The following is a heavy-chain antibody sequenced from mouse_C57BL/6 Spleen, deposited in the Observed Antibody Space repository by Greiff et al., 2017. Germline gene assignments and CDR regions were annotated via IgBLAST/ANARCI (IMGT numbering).Heavy chain of an antibody. V-gene: IGHV1-15*01. Sequence: VQLQESGAELVRPGASVTLSCKASGYTFTDYEMHWVKQTPVHGLEWIGAIDPATGGTAYNQKFKGKAILTVDKSSSTAYMELRSLTSEDSAVYYCTRSTTGAGDDWGQGTTLTVSS. J-gene: IGHJ2*01. CDR3: TRSTTGAGDD. CDR1: GYTFTDYE. CDR2: IDPATGGT. D-gene: IGHD2-14*01.